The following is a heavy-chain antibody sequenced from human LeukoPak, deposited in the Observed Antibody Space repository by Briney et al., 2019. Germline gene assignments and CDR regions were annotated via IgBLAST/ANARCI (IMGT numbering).Heavy chain of an antibody. D-gene: IGHD2-21*02. J-gene: IGHJ3*02. CDR2: ISAYNGNT. V-gene: IGHV1-18*01. Sequence: GPSVKLSCKASGYTFTSYGMSWVRQAPGQGLEWMGWISAYNGNTNYAQKLQGRVTMHTDTSSRKAYMELRSLRSDDTAVYYCARDHILVVTANLYAFDIWGQGTMLTVSS. CDR3: ARDHILVVTANLYAFDI. CDR1: GYTFTSYG.